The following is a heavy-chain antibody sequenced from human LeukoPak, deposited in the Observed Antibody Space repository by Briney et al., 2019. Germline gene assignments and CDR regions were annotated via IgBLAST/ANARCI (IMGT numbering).Heavy chain of an antibody. Sequence: SETLSLTCTVSGGSISSSSYYWGWIRQPPGKGLEWTGNIYYTGSTYYNPSLKSRVTISVDTSKNQFSLKLSSVTAADTAVFHCARVALYYYGSGTYYPAYMDVWGKGATVTVSS. J-gene: IGHJ6*03. D-gene: IGHD3-10*01. V-gene: IGHV4-39*07. CDR1: GGSISSSSYY. CDR3: ARVALYYYGSGTYYPAYMDV. CDR2: IYYTGST.